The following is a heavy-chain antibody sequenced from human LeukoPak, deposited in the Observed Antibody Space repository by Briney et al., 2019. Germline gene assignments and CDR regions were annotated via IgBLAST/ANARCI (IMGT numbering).Heavy chain of an antibody. V-gene: IGHV3-66*01. CDR2: IYGGGST. CDR1: GFTVSSNY. D-gene: IGHD6-19*01. CDR3: AGGKAGGWYLAIDY. J-gene: IGHJ4*02. Sequence: PGGSLGLSCAASGFTVSSNYMSWVRQAPGKGLEWVSVIYGGGSTYYADSVKGRFTISRDNSKNTLYLQMNSLRAEDTAVYYCAGGKAGGWYLAIDYWGQGTLVTVSS.